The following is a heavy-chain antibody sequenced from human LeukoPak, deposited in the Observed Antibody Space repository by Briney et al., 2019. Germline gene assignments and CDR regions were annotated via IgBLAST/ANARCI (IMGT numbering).Heavy chain of an antibody. D-gene: IGHD3-10*01. CDR2: IYYSGST. Sequence: TPSETLSLTCTVSGGSISSSSYYWGWIRQPPGKGLEWIGSIYYSGSTYYNPSLKSRVTISVDKSKNQFSLKLSSVTAADTAVYYCAREGFGEAQNPGPRIPIFDYWGQGTLVTVSS. CDR1: GGSISSSSYY. V-gene: IGHV4-39*07. J-gene: IGHJ4*02. CDR3: AREGFGEAQNPGPRIPIFDY.